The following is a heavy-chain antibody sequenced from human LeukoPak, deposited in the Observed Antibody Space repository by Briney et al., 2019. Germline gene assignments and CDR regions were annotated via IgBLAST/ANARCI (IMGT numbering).Heavy chain of an antibody. V-gene: IGHV1-2*02. J-gene: IGHJ4*02. Sequence: ASVKVSCKASGYTFTGYYMHWVRQAPGQGLEWMGWINPNSGGTNYAQKFQGRVTMTRDTSICTAYMELSRLRSDDTAVYYCARVLTGTLSFDYWGQGTLVTVSS. D-gene: IGHD7-27*01. CDR1: GYTFTGYY. CDR3: ARVLTGTLSFDY. CDR2: INPNSGGT.